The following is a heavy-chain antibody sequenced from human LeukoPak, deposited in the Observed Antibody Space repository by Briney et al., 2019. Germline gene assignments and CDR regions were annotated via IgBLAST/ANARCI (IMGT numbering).Heavy chain of an antibody. CDR1: GFTFSSFA. Sequence: PGGSLRLSCAASGFTFSSFAMHWVRQAPGKGLEWVAVISYDGSNKYYADSVKGRFTISRDNSKNTLYLQMNSLRAEDTAVYYCARYYYDSSGYYYYFDYWGQGTLVTVSS. CDR3: ARYYYDSSGYYYYFDY. V-gene: IGHV3-30*03. D-gene: IGHD3-22*01. J-gene: IGHJ4*02. CDR2: ISYDGSNK.